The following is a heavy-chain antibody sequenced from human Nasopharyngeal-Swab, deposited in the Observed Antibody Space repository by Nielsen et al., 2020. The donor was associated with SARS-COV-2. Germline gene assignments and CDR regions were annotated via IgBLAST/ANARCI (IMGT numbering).Heavy chain of an antibody. J-gene: IGHJ4*02. CDR2: IWFDGRNK. CDR3: ARDLDYYDNSGYPFDY. CDR1: GFTFSSYG. V-gene: IGHV3-33*01. D-gene: IGHD3-22*01. Sequence: GGSLRLSCAASGFTFSSYGMHWVRQAPGKGLEWVAVIWFDGRNKYYADSVKGRFTISRDNSKNTPHLQMNSLRGEDTAVYYCARDLDYYDNSGYPFDYWGQGTLVTVSS.